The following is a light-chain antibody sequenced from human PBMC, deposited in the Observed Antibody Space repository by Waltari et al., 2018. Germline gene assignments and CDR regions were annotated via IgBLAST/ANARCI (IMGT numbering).Light chain of an antibody. CDR1: ESISSY. CDR2: AAS. Sequence: DIQMTQSPSSLSASVGDRVTLTCRASESISSYLNWYQQKLGKAPKPLIYAASNLQSGVPSRFSGSGSGTDFTLTISSLQPEDFATYYCQQSYSTSWTFGQGTKVEIK. J-gene: IGKJ1*01. CDR3: QQSYSTSWT. V-gene: IGKV1-39*01.